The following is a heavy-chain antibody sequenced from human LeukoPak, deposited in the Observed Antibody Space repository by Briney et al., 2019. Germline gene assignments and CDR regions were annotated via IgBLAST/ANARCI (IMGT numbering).Heavy chain of an antibody. CDR1: GFPFSSYG. Sequence: PGGSLRLSCAASGFPFSSYGMHWVRQAPGKGLEWVARLVYDARRDYANSVKGRFSISRDDSKNTLFLDMSNLRVEDTALYYCARDLSAAFDFWGQGVLVTVSS. J-gene: IGHJ4*02. CDR2: LVYDARR. D-gene: IGHD6-25*01. CDR3: ARDLSAAFDF. V-gene: IGHV3-33*01.